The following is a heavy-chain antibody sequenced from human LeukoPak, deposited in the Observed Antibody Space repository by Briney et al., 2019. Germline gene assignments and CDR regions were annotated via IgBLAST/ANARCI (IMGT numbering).Heavy chain of an antibody. CDR1: GGSISGYY. Sequence: PSETLSLTCTVSGGSISGYYWSWIRQPPGKGLEWIGYIYYSGSTNYNPSLKSRVTISVDTSKNQFSLKLGSVTAADTAVYYCARDFDDGYNLALDYWGQGTLVTVSS. CDR3: ARDFDDGYNLALDY. J-gene: IGHJ4*02. D-gene: IGHD5-24*01. CDR2: IYYSGST. V-gene: IGHV4-59*01.